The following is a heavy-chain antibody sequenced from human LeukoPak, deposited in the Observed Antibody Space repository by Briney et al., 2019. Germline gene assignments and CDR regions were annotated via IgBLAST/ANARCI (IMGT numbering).Heavy chain of an antibody. CDR2: IYYSGST. J-gene: IGHJ4*02. CDR3: ARLAHYCSSTSCCRTYDY. CDR1: GGSISSSSYY. V-gene: IGHV4-39*01. Sequence: SETLSLTCTVSGGSISSSSYYWGWIRQPPGKGLEWIVSIYYSGSTYYNPSLKSRVTISVDTSKNQFSLKLSSVTAADTAVYYCARLAHYCSSTSCCRTYDYWGQGTLVTVSS. D-gene: IGHD2-2*01.